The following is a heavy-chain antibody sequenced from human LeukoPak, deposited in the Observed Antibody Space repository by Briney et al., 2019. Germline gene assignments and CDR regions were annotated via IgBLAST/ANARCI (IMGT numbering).Heavy chain of an antibody. J-gene: IGHJ4*02. Sequence: SETLSLTCAVSGGSISSSNWWSWVRQPPGKGLEWIGEIYHSGSTNYNPSLKSRVTISVDKSKNQFSLKLSSVTAADTAVYYCARDPYSSGWYFQFDYWGQGTLVTVSS. CDR2: IYHSGST. CDR3: ARDPYSSGWYFQFDY. D-gene: IGHD6-19*01. V-gene: IGHV4-4*02. CDR1: GGSISSSNW.